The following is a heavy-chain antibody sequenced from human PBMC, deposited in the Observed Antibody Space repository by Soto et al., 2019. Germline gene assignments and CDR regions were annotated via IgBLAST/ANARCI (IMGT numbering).Heavy chain of an antibody. V-gene: IGHV4-31*02. D-gene: IGHD1-1*01. Sequence: LSLTCTVSGCSVSSGVYFWSWVRQPPGKGLEWVGYIYYSGNIYYNPSLRSRVTISVDTSKNQFSLKMSSVTAADTAVYSCARGWVQSHYCXSWGHGTRVTVSS. CDR2: IYYSGNI. CDR1: GCSVSSGVYF. J-gene: IGHJ4*01. CDR3: ARGWVQSHYCXS.